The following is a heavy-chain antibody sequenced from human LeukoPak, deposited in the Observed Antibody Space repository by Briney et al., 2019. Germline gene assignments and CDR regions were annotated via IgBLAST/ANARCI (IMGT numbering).Heavy chain of an antibody. J-gene: IGHJ4*02. CDR3: ARGIYCSSTGCYTDY. V-gene: IGHV4-34*01. D-gene: IGHD2-2*02. Sequence: PSETLSLTCAVYGGSFSGYYWSWIRQPPGKGLEWIGEINHSGSTNYNPSLKSRVTISVDTSKNQFSLKLSSVTAADTAVYYCARGIYCSSTGCYTDYWGQGTLVTVSS. CDR1: GGSFSGYY. CDR2: INHSGST.